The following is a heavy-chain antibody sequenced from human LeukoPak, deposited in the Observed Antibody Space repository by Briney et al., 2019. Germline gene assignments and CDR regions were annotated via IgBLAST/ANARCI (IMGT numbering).Heavy chain of an antibody. J-gene: IGHJ3*02. CDR2: IYTGDSDT. Sequence: GESLKLSCKGFGYSFISYWIGWVRQMPGKGREWMGIIYTGDSDTRYSPSFQDQVTISADKSISTAYLQWSSLKASDTAMYYCASNVNEGLDAFDIWGQGTMVTVSS. CDR3: ASNVNEGLDAFDI. V-gene: IGHV5-51*01. D-gene: IGHD1-1*01. CDR1: GYSFISYW.